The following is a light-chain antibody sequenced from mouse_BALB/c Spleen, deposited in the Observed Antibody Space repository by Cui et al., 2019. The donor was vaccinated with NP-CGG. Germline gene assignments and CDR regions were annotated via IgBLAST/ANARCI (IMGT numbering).Light chain of an antibody. CDR1: TGAVTSSNY. J-gene: IGLJ1*01. V-gene: IGLV1*01. CDR2: GTN. CDR3: ALWYSNHWV. Sequence: QAVVTQESALTTSPGETVTLTCRSSTGAVTSSNYANWVQEKPDHFFTGLIGGTNNRAPGVPARFSGSLIGDKAVLTITGAQTEDEAIYFCALWYSNHWVFGGGTKTDCP.